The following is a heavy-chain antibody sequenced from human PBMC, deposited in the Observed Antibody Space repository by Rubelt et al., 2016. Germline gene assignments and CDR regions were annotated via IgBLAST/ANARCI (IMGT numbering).Heavy chain of an antibody. J-gene: IGHJ4*02. CDR1: GGSFSGYY. Sequence: QVQLQQWGAGLLKPSETLSLTCAVYGGSFSGYYWTWIRQPPGKGLEWIGEINHSGSTNYNPSLKSRVSISVDTSKNQFSLSLSSVTAADTAVFYCARRPQTATVEMGPRGTFDCWGQGTLVTVSS. D-gene: IGHD5-24*01. CDR3: ARRPQTATVEMGPRGTFDC. CDR2: INHSGST. V-gene: IGHV4-34*01.